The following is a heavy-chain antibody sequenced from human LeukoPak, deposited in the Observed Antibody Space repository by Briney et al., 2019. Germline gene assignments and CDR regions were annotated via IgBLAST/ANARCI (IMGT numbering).Heavy chain of an antibody. Sequence: GGSLRLSCAASGFTFSSYAMSWVRQAPGKGLEWVSAISGSGGSTYYADSVKSRFTISRDNSKNTLYLQMNSLRAEDTAVYYCAHVDSSVKFDYWGQGTLVTVSS. CDR3: AHVDSSVKFDY. J-gene: IGHJ4*02. D-gene: IGHD3-22*01. CDR1: GFTFSSYA. CDR2: ISGSGGST. V-gene: IGHV3-23*01.